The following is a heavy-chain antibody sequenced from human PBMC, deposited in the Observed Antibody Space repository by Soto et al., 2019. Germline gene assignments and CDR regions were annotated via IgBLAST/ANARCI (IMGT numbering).Heavy chain of an antibody. D-gene: IGHD6-6*01. Sequence: GASVKVSCKASGGTFSSYAISWVRQAPGQGLEWMGGIIPIFGTANYAQKFQGRVTITADESTSTAYMELSSLRSEDTAVYYCARDHPYSGSAGWYFDLWGRGTLVTV. J-gene: IGHJ2*01. V-gene: IGHV1-69*13. CDR2: IIPIFGTA. CDR3: ARDHPYSGSAGWYFDL. CDR1: GGTFSSYA.